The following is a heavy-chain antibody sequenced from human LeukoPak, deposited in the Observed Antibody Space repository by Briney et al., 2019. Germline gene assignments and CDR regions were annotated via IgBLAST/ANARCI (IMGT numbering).Heavy chain of an antibody. J-gene: IGHJ4*02. CDR2: ISGSGGNT. Sequence: PGGSLRLSCAASGFTFSDYAMNWVRQAPGKGLEWVSTISGSGGNTYYAGSVKGRFTISRDNSKNTLYLQMNSLRAEDTAVYYCAKLHNLNGDYWGQGTLVTVSS. CDR3: AKLHNLNGDY. CDR1: GFTFSDYA. D-gene: IGHD1-14*01. V-gene: IGHV3-23*01.